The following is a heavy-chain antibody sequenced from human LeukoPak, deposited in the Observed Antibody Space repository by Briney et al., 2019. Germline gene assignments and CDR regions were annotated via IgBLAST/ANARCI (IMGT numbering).Heavy chain of an antibody. Sequence: ASVKVSCKASGGTFSSYAISWVRQAPGQGLEWMGRIIPIFGTANYAQKFQGRVTITTDESTSTAYMELSSLRSEDTAVYYCASDSYGALDYWGQRTLVTVSS. J-gene: IGHJ4*02. D-gene: IGHD4-17*01. CDR3: ASDSYGALDY. CDR1: GGTFSSYA. CDR2: IIPIFGTA. V-gene: IGHV1-69*05.